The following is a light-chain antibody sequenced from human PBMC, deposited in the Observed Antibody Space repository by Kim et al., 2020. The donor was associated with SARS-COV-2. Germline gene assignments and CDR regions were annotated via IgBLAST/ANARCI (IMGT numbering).Light chain of an antibody. J-gene: IGKJ1*01. CDR1: QNINNW. Sequence: ASVGDRVTITCRASQNINNWLAWYQQKAGKATKLLIYKASTLESGVPSRFSGSASGTEFTLTISSLQPDDFATYYCQQYDTYWRTFGQGTKVDIK. CDR2: KAS. CDR3: QQYDTYWRT. V-gene: IGKV1-5*03.